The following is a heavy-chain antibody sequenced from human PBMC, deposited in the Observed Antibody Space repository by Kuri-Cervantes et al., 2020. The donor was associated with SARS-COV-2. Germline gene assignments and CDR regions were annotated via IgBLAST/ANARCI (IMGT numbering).Heavy chain of an antibody. CDR3: AKDLPGSPAADVY. J-gene: IGHJ4*02. V-gene: IGHV3-30*02. CDR2: IRYDGSNK. CDR1: GFTFSSYG. D-gene: IGHD6-13*01. Sequence: GESLKISCAASGFTFSSYGMHWVRQAPGKGLEWVAFIRYDGSNKYYADSVKGRFTISRDNSKNTLYLQMNSLRAEDTAVYYCAKDLPGSPAADVYWGQGTLVTVSS.